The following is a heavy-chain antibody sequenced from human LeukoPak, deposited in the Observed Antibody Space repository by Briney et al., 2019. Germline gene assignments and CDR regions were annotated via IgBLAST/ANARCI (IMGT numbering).Heavy chain of an antibody. J-gene: IGHJ4*01. V-gene: IGHV3-74*01. CDR1: GVSFSRTW. Sequence: GGSLRLSCAASGVSFSRTWMHWVRQAPGKGLVWVSHINSDGSTTYADPVKGRFTISRDNTKDMVYLQMNSLRAEDTAVYYCATDGAYGLTHWGQGTLVTVSS. CDR3: ATDGAYGLTH. D-gene: IGHD3-16*01. CDR2: INSDGST.